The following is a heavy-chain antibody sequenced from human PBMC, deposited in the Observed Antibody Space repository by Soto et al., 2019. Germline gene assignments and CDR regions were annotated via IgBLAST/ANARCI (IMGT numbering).Heavy chain of an antibody. Sequence: SETLSLTCTVSGGSISSGDYYWSWIRQPPGKGLEWIGYIYYSGSTYYNPSLKSRVTISVDTSKNQFSLKLSSVTAADTAVYYCARVIAAAEVGWFDPWGQGTLVTVSS. D-gene: IGHD6-13*01. CDR3: ARVIAAAEVGWFDP. J-gene: IGHJ5*02. V-gene: IGHV4-30-4*01. CDR2: IYYSGST. CDR1: GGSISSGDYY.